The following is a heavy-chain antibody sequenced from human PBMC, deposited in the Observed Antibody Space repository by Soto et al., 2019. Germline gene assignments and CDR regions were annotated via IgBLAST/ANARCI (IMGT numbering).Heavy chain of an antibody. CDR3: ARDRRFLEWSHHSHYYGMDV. CDR2: ISSSSSYT. V-gene: IGHV3-11*05. D-gene: IGHD3-3*01. CDR1: GFTFSDYY. Sequence: PGGSLRLSCAASGFTFSDYYMSWIRQAPGKGLEWVSYISSSSSYTNYADSVKGRFTISRDNAKNSLYLQMNSLRAEDTAVYYCARDRRFLEWSHHSHYYGMDVWGQGTTVTVSS. J-gene: IGHJ6*02.